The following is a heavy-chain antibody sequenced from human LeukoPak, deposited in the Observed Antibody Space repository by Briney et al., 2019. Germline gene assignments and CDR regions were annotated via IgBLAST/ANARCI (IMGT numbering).Heavy chain of an antibody. J-gene: IGHJ3*02. D-gene: IGHD3-22*01. CDR1: GFTFNSYT. CDR3: WAYYYDSSGYPDAFDI. Sequence: GGSLRLSCVASGFTFNSYTMNWVRQAPGKGLEWVSSITYSGSYIYYADSVKGRFTISRDNSKNTLYLQMNSLRAEDTAVYYCWAYYYDSSGYPDAFDIWGQGTMVTVSS. CDR2: ITYSGSYI. V-gene: IGHV3-21*01.